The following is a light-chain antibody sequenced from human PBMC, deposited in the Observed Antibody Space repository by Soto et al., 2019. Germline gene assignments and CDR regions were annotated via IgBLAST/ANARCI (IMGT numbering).Light chain of an antibody. CDR2: LNSDGSH. CDR3: QTWGTGIRV. V-gene: IGLV4-69*01. J-gene: IGLJ2*01. Sequence: QSVLTQSPSASASLGASVKLTCTLSSGHSSYAIAWHQQQPEKRPRYLMKLNSDGSHSKGDGIPYRFSGSSSGAERYLTISSLQSEEEADYYCQTWGTGIRVFGGGTKLTVL. CDR1: SGHSSYA.